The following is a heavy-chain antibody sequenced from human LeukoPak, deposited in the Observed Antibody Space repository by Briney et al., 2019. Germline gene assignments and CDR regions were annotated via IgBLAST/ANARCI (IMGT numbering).Heavy chain of an antibody. CDR1: EITLSNYW. Sequence: GGSLRLSCAASEITLSNYWIHWVRQAPGKGLEWVSGISGSGGTTYYADSVKGRFTISKDKSKNTLYLQMNSLRAEDTAVYYCARDNLDFWSGDHYFDYWGQGTLVTVSS. D-gene: IGHD3-3*01. CDR2: ISGSGGTT. V-gene: IGHV3-23*01. J-gene: IGHJ4*02. CDR3: ARDNLDFWSGDHYFDY.